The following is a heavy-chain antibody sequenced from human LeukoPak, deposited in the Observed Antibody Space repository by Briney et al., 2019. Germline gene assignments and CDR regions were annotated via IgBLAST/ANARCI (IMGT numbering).Heavy chain of an antibody. D-gene: IGHD4-17*01. J-gene: IGHJ4*02. V-gene: IGHV4-34*01. CDR1: SGSFSGYY. Sequence: SETLSLTCAVYSGSFSGYYWNWIRQPPGKGLEWIGEINHSGSTNYNPSLKSRVTISVDTSKNQFSLKLSSVTAADTAVYYCACMTTVTTGFDYWGQGTLVTVSS. CDR2: INHSGST. CDR3: ACMTTVTTGFDY.